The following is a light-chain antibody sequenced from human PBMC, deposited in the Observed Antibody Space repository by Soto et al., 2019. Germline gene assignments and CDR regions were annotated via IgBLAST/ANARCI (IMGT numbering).Light chain of an antibody. CDR2: VAS. Sequence: EIVLTQSPGTLSLSPGERATLSCRASQSVSSSYLAWYQQKPGQAPRLLIYVASSRATGIPDRFSGSGSGTDFTLTISRLEPEDVAVYYCQQYGSSPLVTFGQGTRLEIK. V-gene: IGKV3-20*01. J-gene: IGKJ5*01. CDR3: QQYGSSPLVT. CDR1: QSVSSSY.